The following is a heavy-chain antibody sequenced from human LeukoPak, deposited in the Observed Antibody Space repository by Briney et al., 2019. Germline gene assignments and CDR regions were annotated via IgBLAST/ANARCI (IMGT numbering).Heavy chain of an antibody. D-gene: IGHD5-18*01. CDR3: AREILAFDI. V-gene: IGHV3-9*01. J-gene: IGHJ3*02. CDR1: GFTFDDYA. CDR2: ISWNSGSI. Sequence: GGSLRLSCAASGFTFDDYAMHWVRQAPGKGLEWVSGISWNSGSIGYADSVKGRFTISRDNAKNSLYLQMNSLRAEDTALYYCAREILAFDIWGQGTMVTVSS.